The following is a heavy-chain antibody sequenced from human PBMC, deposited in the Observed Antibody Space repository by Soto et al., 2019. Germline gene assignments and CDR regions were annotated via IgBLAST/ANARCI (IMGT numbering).Heavy chain of an antibody. CDR2: IIPIFGTA. V-gene: IGHV1-69*01. Sequence: QVQLVQSGAEVKKPGSSVKVSCKASGGTFSSYAISWVRQAPGQGLEWMGGIIPIFGTANYAQKFQGRVTITADESTSTAYMELSSLRSEDTAVYYCARAYLPNPYGCNSRPNHWYFDLWGRGTLVTVSS. J-gene: IGHJ2*01. CDR3: ARAYLPNPYGCNSRPNHWYFDL. D-gene: IGHD4-17*01. CDR1: GGTFSSYA.